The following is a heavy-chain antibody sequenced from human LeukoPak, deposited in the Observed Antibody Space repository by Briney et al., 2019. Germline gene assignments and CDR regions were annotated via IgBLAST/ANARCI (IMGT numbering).Heavy chain of an antibody. CDR3: ARDFGSGSYCDY. D-gene: IGHD3-10*01. Sequence: GASVKVSCKTSGYTFTTYGISWVRQAPGQGLEWMGWISTNNGNTKYAQNFQGRVTMTTDTPTSTAYMELRSLRSDDTAVYYCARDFGSGSYCDYWGQGTLVIVSS. CDR1: GYTFTTYG. J-gene: IGHJ4*02. CDR2: ISTNNGNT. V-gene: IGHV1-18*01.